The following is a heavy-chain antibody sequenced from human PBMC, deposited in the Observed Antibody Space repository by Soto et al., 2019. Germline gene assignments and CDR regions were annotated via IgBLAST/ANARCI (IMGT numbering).Heavy chain of an antibody. CDR3: ARDRGGYGRFDY. V-gene: IGHV4-31*03. CDR1: GDSITTGGYY. Sequence: SETLSLTCTVSGDSITTGGYYWSWIRQHPGKGLEWIGYIYYSGTTYYNPSLKSRVTISVDTSENQFSLKLRSVTAADMAVYYFARDRGGYGRFDYRAQGTLVTVSS. D-gene: IGHD5-12*01. J-gene: IGHJ4*02. CDR2: IYYSGTT.